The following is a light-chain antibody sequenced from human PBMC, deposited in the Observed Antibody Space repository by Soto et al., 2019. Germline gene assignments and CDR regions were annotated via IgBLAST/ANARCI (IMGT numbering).Light chain of an antibody. CDR3: QQRSNWPLT. CDR2: DVS. V-gene: IGKV3-11*01. CDR1: QSVTSF. Sequence: EIVLTQSPVTLSLSPGERATLSCRASQSVTSFLAWYQQKPGQAPRLLIYDVSNRATGIPARFSGSGSGTGFTLTISSLEPEDFAVYYCQQRSNWPLTFGGGTKVEIK. J-gene: IGKJ4*01.